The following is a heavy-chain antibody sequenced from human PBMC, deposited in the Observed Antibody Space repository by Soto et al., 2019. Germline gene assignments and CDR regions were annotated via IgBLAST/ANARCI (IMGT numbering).Heavy chain of an antibody. CDR2: ISYDGSNK. D-gene: IGHD6-13*01. Sequence: GGSLRLSCAASGFTFSSYGMHWVRQAPGKGLEWVAVISYDGSNKYYADSVKGRFTISRDNSKNTLYLQMNSLRAEDTAVYYCAKAPPPRGIADGWVFDYWGQGTLVTVSS. CDR3: AKAPPPRGIADGWVFDY. J-gene: IGHJ4*02. V-gene: IGHV3-30*18. CDR1: GFTFSSYG.